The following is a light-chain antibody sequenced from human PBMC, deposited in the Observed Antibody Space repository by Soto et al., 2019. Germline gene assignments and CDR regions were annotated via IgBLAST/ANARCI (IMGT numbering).Light chain of an antibody. CDR3: QQFYTTSYT. CDR1: QIVLDRTSNENA. V-gene: IGKV4-1*01. CDR2: WAS. Sequence: DIVLTQSPDSLAVSLGERATINCKSSQIVLDRTSNENAVALYQHKPGRPPTLLISWASRRESGVPSRFRGSGSETDFRLAIDSVQTEDVAVYYCQQFYTTSYTFGQGTRVEIK. J-gene: IGKJ2*01.